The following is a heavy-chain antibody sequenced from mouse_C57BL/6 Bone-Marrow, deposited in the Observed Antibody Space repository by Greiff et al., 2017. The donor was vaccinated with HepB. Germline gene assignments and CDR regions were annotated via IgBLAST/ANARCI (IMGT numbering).Heavy chain of an antibody. Sequence: QVQLQQSGAELARPGASVKLSCKASGYTFTSYGISWVKQRTGQGLEWIGEIHPRSGNTYYNEKFKGKATLTADKSSSTAYMELRSLTSEDSAVYFCARGIYYGNYGAMDYWGQGTSVTVSS. CDR2: IHPRSGNT. CDR1: GYTFTSYG. J-gene: IGHJ4*01. D-gene: IGHD2-1*01. V-gene: IGHV1-81*01. CDR3: ARGIYYGNYGAMDY.